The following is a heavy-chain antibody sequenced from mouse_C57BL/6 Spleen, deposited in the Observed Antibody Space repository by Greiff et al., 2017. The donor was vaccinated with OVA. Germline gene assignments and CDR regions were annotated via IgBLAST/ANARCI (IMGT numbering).Heavy chain of an antibody. CDR1: GFTFSDYY. CDR2: INYDGSST. J-gene: IGHJ2*01. CDR3: ARDQRSYFDY. Sequence: DVKLVESEGGLVQPGSSMKLSCTASGFTFSDYYMAWVRQVPEKGLEWVANINYDGSSTYYLDSLKSRFIISRDNAKNILYLQMSSLKSEDTATYYCARDQRSYFDYWGQGTTLTVSS. V-gene: IGHV5-16*01.